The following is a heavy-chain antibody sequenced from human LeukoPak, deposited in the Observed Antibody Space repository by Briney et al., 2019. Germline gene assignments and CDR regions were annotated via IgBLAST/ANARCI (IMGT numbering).Heavy chain of an antibody. Sequence: GGSLRLSCAASGFSFSVYSMTWVRQAPGKGLEWLSYISGSSSPIYYADSVKGRFTISRDNAKNSLYLQMNSLRVEDTAVYYCARDTYSRLDYWGQGTLVTVSS. CDR3: ARDTYSRLDY. CDR1: GFSFSVYS. V-gene: IGHV3-48*01. CDR2: ISGSSSPI. D-gene: IGHD6-13*01. J-gene: IGHJ4*01.